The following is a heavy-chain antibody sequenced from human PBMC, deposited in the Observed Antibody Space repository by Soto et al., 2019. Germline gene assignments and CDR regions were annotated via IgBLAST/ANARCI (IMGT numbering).Heavy chain of an antibody. Sequence: QVQLVESGGGVVQPGRSLRLSCAASGFTFSSYGMHWVRQAPGKGLEWVAVISYDGSNKYYADSVKGRFTISRDNSKNTLYLQMNSLRAEDTAVYYCAKAGWGVVTAILDYWGQGTLVTVSS. V-gene: IGHV3-30*18. J-gene: IGHJ4*02. CDR1: GFTFSSYG. D-gene: IGHD2-21*02. CDR2: ISYDGSNK. CDR3: AKAGWGVVTAILDY.